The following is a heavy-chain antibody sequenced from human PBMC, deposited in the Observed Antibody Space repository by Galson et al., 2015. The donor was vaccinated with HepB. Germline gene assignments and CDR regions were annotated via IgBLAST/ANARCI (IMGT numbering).Heavy chain of an antibody. CDR2: IIPIFGTA. CDR3: ARVLGGFGGNDY. V-gene: IGHV1-69*13. D-gene: IGHD3-10*01. J-gene: IGHJ4*02. Sequence: SVKVSCKASGGTFSSYATSWVRRAPGQGLEWMGGIIPIFGTANYAQKFQGRVTITADESTSTAYMELSSLRSEDTAVYYCARVLGGFGGNDYWGQGTLVTVSS. CDR1: GGTFSSYA.